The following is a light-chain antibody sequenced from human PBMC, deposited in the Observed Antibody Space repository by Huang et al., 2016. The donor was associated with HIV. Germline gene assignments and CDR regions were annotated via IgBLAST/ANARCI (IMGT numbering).Light chain of an antibody. CDR2: WAS. Sequence: DIVMTQSPDSLAVSLGARATINCKSSQSLLYGSNSKNYLAWYQHKPGQPPKLLIFWASTRASGVPDRFSGSGSGTDFTLTISSLQAEDVAVYYCQQYYSTLALTFGGGTKVEIK. CDR1: QSLLYGSNSKNY. J-gene: IGKJ4*01. CDR3: QQYYSTLALT. V-gene: IGKV4-1*01.